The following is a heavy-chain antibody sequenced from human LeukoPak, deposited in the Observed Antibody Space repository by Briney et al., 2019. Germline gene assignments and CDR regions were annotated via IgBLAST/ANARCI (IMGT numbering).Heavy chain of an antibody. CDR1: GGSIRSGGYS. CDR3: ARAHDYGTVDYYYYGMDV. J-gene: IGHJ6*04. D-gene: IGHD4-17*01. CDR2: IYHSGST. V-gene: IGHV4-30-2*01. Sequence: SETLSLTCAVSGGSIRSGGYSWSWIRQPPGKGLEWIGYIYHSGSTYYNPSLKSRVTISVDRSKNQFSLKLSSVTAADTAVYYCARAHDYGTVDYYYYGMDVWGKGTTVTVSS.